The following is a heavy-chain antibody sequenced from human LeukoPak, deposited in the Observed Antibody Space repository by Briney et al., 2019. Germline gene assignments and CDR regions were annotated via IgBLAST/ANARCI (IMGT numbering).Heavy chain of an antibody. Sequence: PSETLSLTCTVSGDSIKSYYWTWIRQTPGKGLEWIGHTYYSGNINYNPSLKSRVTISLDTSKSQFSLKLSSVTAADTAVYYCARGGYSYVNYFDYWGQGTLVTVSS. J-gene: IGHJ4*02. CDR3: ARGGYSYVNYFDY. CDR2: TYYSGNI. V-gene: IGHV4-59*01. CDR1: GDSIKSYY. D-gene: IGHD5-18*01.